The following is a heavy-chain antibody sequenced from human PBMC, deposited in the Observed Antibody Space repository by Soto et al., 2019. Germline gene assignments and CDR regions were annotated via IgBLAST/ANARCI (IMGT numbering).Heavy chain of an antibody. Sequence: QVQLQESGPGLVRASGTLSLTCAVSGDSISSNRWWSWVRQPPGKGLDGIGGIYHSGTTNYNPSLKRRFTKCVDNSENQFALNLNSVPAADTAVYYCATGGSYCSTTGCRYWDLDLWGRGTLVSVSS. CDR1: GDSISSNRW. V-gene: IGHV4-4*02. CDR3: ATGGSYCSTTGCRYWDLDL. D-gene: IGHD2-2*01. CDR2: IYHSGTT. J-gene: IGHJ2*01.